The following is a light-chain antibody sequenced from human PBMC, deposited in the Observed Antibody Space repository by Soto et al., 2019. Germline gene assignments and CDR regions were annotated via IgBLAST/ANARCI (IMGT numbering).Light chain of an antibody. V-gene: IGKV2-30*02. Sequence: DVVMTQSPLSLPVTLGQPASISCSSSQSLVLSDGNTYLSWFQQRPGQSPRRLIYQVSHRDSGVPDRFSGGGSGTDFTLKISRVEAEDVGAYYCMQGTHWPQTFGQGTKVEIK. CDR3: MQGTHWPQT. J-gene: IGKJ1*01. CDR2: QVS. CDR1: QSLVLSDGNTY.